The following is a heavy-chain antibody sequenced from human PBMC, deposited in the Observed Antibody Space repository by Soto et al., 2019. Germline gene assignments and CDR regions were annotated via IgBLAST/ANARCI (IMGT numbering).Heavy chain of an antibody. CDR3: TRLIRAAQDY. V-gene: IGHV3-73*01. Sequence: EVLLVESGGGLVQPGGSLKLSCEASGFVFKDSSIHWVRQASGKGLEWVGRIRDRAYNYATAYAASVKGRSTISRDDSNNKAYLQMDSLKTEDTAIYYCTRLIRAAQDYWGQGTLVTVSS. CDR1: GFVFKDSS. J-gene: IGHJ4*02. CDR2: IRDRAYNYAT. D-gene: IGHD3-10*01.